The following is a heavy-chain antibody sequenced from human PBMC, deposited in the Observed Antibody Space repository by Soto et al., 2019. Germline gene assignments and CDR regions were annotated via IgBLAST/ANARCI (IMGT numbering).Heavy chain of an antibody. CDR1: GFTFSSYG. Sequence: QVQLVESGGGVVQPGRSLRLSCAASGFTFSSYGMHWVRQAPGKGLEWVAVISYDGSNKYYADSVEGRFTISRDNSKNTLYLQMNSLRAEDTAVYYCAKDQYYYDSSGYPDYWGQGTLVTVSS. CDR3: AKDQYYYDSSGYPDY. CDR2: ISYDGSNK. J-gene: IGHJ4*02. V-gene: IGHV3-30*18. D-gene: IGHD3-22*01.